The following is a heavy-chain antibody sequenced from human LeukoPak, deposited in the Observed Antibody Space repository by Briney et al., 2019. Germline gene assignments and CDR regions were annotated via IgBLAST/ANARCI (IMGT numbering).Heavy chain of an antibody. CDR2: ISYDGSNK. D-gene: IGHD5-12*01. CDR3: ARDRRGYSGYDPGWFDP. Sequence: GGSLRLSCAASGFTSSSYAMHWVRQAPGKGLEWVAVISYDGSNKYYADSVKGRFTISRDNAKNTVYLQMNSLRAEDTAVYYCARDRRGYSGYDPGWFDPWGQGTLVTVSS. CDR1: GFTSSSYA. V-gene: IGHV3-30*04. J-gene: IGHJ5*02.